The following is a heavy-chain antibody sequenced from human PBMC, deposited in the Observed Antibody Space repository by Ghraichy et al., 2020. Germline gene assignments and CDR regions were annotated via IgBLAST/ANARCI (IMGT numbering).Heavy chain of an antibody. CDR1: GYAFSSYG. J-gene: IGHJ4*02. CDR3: ARVPGAPFYDASACYFDS. V-gene: IGHV1-69*13. D-gene: IGHD2/OR15-2a*01. CDR2: IIPIFAAP. Sequence: SVKVSCKASGYAFSSYGVSWVRQAPGQGLEWMGGIIPIFAAPRYAQKFQGRVTMTADESTSTAYMELSSLRSEDTAVYYCARVPGAPFYDASACYFDSWGQGTLVIVSS.